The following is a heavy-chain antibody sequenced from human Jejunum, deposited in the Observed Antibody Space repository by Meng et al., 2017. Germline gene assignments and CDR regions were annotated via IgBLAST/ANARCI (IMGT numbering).Heavy chain of an antibody. CDR1: GDSTRSYY. D-gene: IGHD2-15*01. J-gene: IGHJ4*02. CDR3: ERERVRGCSGGKCYMGDFEY. Sequence: SETLSLTWSVSGDSTRSYYWSWIRQHAGKGREWIGRINRSGSSNYNHYLMSRVTMSVETSKNQFSLNLTYVTGADTAVYYGERERVRGCSGGKCYMGDFEYWGQGTLVTVSS. V-gene: IGHV4-4*07. CDR2: INRSGSS.